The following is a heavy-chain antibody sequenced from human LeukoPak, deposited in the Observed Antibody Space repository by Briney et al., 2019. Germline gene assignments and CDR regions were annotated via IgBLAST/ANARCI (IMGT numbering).Heavy chain of an antibody. CDR2: IKSKTDGGTT. V-gene: IGHV3-15*01. CDR1: GFTSSNAW. CDR3: TTDAGYSGSWYGYYYYYMDV. Sequence: GGSLRLSCAASGFTSSNAWMSWVRQAPGKGLEWVGRIKSKTDGGTTDYAAPVKGRFTISRDDSKNTLYLQMNSLKTEDTAVYYCTTDAGYSGSWYGYYYYYMDVWGKGTTVTVSS. J-gene: IGHJ6*03. D-gene: IGHD6-13*01.